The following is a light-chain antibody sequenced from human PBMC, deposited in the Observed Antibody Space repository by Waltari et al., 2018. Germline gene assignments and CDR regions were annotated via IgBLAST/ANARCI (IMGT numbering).Light chain of an antibody. Sequence: TCRASQSVSSYLNWYQQKPGKAPKLLIYAASSLQSGVPERFSGSGSGTDFTLTISSLQPDDFATYYCQQCYRTPGTFGQGTTVEIK. V-gene: IGKV1-39*01. CDR2: AAS. CDR1: QSVSSY. CDR3: QQCYRTPGT. J-gene: IGKJ2*02.